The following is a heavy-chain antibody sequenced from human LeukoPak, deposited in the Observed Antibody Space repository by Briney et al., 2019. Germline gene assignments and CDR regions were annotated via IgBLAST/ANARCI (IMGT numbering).Heavy chain of an antibody. Sequence: GESLKISCKGSGYSFTSYWIGWVRRMPGKGLEWMGIIYPGDSDTRYSPSFQGQVTISADKSISTAYLQWSSLKASDTAMYYCARHLAAAGSDFGFDYWGQGTLVTVSS. CDR1: GYSFTSYW. CDR3: ARHLAAAGSDFGFDY. CDR2: IYPGDSDT. D-gene: IGHD6-13*01. J-gene: IGHJ4*02. V-gene: IGHV5-51*01.